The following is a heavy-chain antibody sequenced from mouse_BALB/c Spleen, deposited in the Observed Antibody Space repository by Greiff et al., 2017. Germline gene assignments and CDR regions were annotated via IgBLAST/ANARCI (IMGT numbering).Heavy chain of an antibody. CDR1: GYAFSSYC. Sequence: QVQLQQSGPGLVRPGSSVTISCKASGYAFSSYCINWVKQRPGQGLEWIGQIYPGDGDTNYNGKFKGKAKLTADKSSSTAYMQLSSLTSEDSAVYFCARRGSSSWFAYWGQGTLVTVSA. V-gene: IGHV1-80*01. CDR3: ARRGSSSWFAY. CDR2: IYPGDGDT. J-gene: IGHJ3*01.